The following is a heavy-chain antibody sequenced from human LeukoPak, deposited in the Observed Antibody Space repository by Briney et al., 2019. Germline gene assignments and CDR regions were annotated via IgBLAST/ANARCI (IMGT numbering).Heavy chain of an antibody. D-gene: IGHD2-15*01. Sequence: PGGSLRLSCAASGFTVSSNYMSWVRQAPGKGLEWVSAISGRSSHIYYGESVKGRFTISRDNSKNTLYLQMNSLRAEDTAVYYCANASYCSGGSCYLVDYWGQGTLVTVSS. CDR2: ISGRSSHI. CDR1: GFTVSSNY. J-gene: IGHJ4*02. CDR3: ANASYCSGGSCYLVDY. V-gene: IGHV3-23*01.